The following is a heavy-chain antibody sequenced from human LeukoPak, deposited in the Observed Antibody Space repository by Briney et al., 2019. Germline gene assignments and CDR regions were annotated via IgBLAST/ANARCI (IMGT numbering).Heavy chain of an antibody. CDR2: IYYSGTS. CDR3: ARAVMVAVAGGRFDY. D-gene: IGHD6-19*01. Sequence: SETLSLACTVSSGSISNGGYYWVWIRQPPGKGLEWIGSIYYSGTSYYNPSLTSRVTISVDTSKNQFSLKLSSVTAADTAVYYCARAVMVAVAGGRFDYWGQGTLVTVSS. J-gene: IGHJ4*02. V-gene: IGHV4-39*07. CDR1: SGSISNGGYY.